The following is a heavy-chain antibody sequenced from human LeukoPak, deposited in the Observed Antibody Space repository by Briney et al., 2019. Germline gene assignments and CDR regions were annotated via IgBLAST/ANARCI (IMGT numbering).Heavy chain of an antibody. CDR1: GFTFSNYA. CDR2: ISDSGSDT. J-gene: IGHJ4*02. V-gene: IGHV3-23*01. Sequence: GGSLRLSCAASGFTFSNYAMSWVRQAPGKGLEWVSSISDSGSDTYLADSVKGRFTISRDNSKKTLYLQMNSLRAEDTAVYYCAKKPRQQSHDYWGQGTLVTVSS. D-gene: IGHD4-11*01. CDR3: AKKPRQQSHDY.